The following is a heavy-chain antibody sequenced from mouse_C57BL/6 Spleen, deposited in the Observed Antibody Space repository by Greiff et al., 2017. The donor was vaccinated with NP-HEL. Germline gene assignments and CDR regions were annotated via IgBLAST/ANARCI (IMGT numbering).Heavy chain of an antibody. CDR2: ISYDGSN. Sequence: EVKLVESGPGLVKPSQSLSLTCSVTGYSITSGYYWNWIRQFPGNKLEWMGYISYDGSNKYNPSLKNRISITRDTSKNQFFLQLNSVPTEDTATCYSAREGRENNYWGQGTTLTVSS. J-gene: IGHJ2*01. CDR1: GYSITSGYY. V-gene: IGHV3-6*01. CDR3: AREGRENNY. D-gene: IGHD5-1-1*01.